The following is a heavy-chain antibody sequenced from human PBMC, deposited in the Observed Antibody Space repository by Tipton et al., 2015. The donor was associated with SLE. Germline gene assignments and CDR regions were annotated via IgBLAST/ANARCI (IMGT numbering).Heavy chain of an antibody. CDR3: ARVGSYDLYYFDY. D-gene: IGHD3-3*01. CDR1: GGSISSGSYY. CDR2: VYTSGST. J-gene: IGHJ4*02. V-gene: IGHV4-61*09. Sequence: TLSLTCTVSGGSISSGSYYWTWIRQPAGKGLEWIGHVYTSGSTSYNPSLKSRVTISEDTSKNQFSLRLSSVTAADTALYYCARVGSYDLYYFDYWGQGRLVTVSS.